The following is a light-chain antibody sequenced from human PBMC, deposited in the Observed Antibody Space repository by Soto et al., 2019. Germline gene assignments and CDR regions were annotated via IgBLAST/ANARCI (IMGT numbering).Light chain of an antibody. CDR2: GAS. J-gene: IGKJ4*01. V-gene: IGKV1-39*01. Sequence: DIQMTQSPSSLSASVGDRVTLTCRASQSISVFLNWYQQKPGKDPKLLIFGASNLQSGVPSRFSGRGSGTDFTLTISSQQPEDFATYYCQQSFSIPLTFGGGAKVEIK. CDR1: QSISVF. CDR3: QQSFSIPLT.